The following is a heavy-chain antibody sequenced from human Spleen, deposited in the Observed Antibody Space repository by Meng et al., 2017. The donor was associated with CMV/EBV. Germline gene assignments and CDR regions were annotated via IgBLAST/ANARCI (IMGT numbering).Heavy chain of an antibody. CDR3: TRGRPYPQNSDYRLPDH. Sequence: SETLSLTCTVSGGSISSSSYYWGWIRQPPGKGLEWIGSIYYSGSTYYNPSLKSRVTISVDTSKNQFSLKLSSVTAADTALYYCTRGRPYPQNSDYRLPDHWGQGILVTVSS. CDR1: GGSISSSSYY. D-gene: IGHD3-10*01. V-gene: IGHV4-39*01. CDR2: IYYSGST. J-gene: IGHJ4*02.